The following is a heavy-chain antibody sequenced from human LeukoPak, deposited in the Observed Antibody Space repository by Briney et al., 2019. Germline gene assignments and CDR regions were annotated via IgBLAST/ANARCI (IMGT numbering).Heavy chain of an antibody. J-gene: IGHJ3*02. V-gene: IGHV3-53*01. CDR3: TRFRDVGIAARPDSAAFDI. D-gene: IGHD6-6*01. CDR1: GFTVSSNY. CDR2: IYSGGTT. Sequence: GGSLRLSCAASGFTVSSNYINWVRQAPGKGLEWVSLIYSGGTTYYADSVKGRFTISRDNSKNTVYLQMNSLRVEDTAVYYCTRFRDVGIAARPDSAAFDIWGQGTMVTVSS.